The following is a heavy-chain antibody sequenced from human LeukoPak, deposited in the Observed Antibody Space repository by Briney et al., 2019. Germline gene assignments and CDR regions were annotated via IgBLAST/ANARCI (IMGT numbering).Heavy chain of an antibody. Sequence: SETLSLTCTVSGGSISSYYWSWIRKPPGKGLEWIGYIYYSGSTNYNTSLKSRFTISVDTSKNQFSLKLSSVTAADTAVYYCARDEGAARFDYWGQGTLVTVSS. V-gene: IGHV4-59*01. CDR3: ARDEGAARFDY. J-gene: IGHJ4*02. D-gene: IGHD6-6*01. CDR1: GGSISSYY. CDR2: IYYSGST.